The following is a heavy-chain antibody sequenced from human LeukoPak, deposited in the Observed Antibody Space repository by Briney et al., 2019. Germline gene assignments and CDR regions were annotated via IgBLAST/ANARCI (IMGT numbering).Heavy chain of an antibody. V-gene: IGHV1-2*02. J-gene: IGHJ4*02. D-gene: IGHD6-19*01. Sequence: ASVTVSCKASGYTFTGYYMHWVRPAPGQGRDGMGWINPNSGGTNYAQKFQGRVTMTRDTSISTAYMELSRLRSDDTGVYYCARDAGPYSSCWYSVSNFDYWGQGTLVTVSS. CDR1: GYTFTGYY. CDR3: ARDAGPYSSCWYSVSNFDY. CDR2: INPNSGGT.